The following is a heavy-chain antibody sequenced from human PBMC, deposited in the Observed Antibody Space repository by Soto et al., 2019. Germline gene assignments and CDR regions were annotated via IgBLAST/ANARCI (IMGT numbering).Heavy chain of an antibody. Sequence: ASVKVSCKASGYTFTSYGISWVRQAPGQGLEWMGWISAYNGNTNYAQKLQGRVTMTTDTSTSTAYMELRSLRSDDTAVYYCARDSHLRSGPNWFAPWGQGTLVTVSS. D-gene: IGHD3-3*01. CDR1: GYTFTSYG. J-gene: IGHJ5*02. V-gene: IGHV1-18*01. CDR2: ISAYNGNT. CDR3: ARDSHLRSGPNWFAP.